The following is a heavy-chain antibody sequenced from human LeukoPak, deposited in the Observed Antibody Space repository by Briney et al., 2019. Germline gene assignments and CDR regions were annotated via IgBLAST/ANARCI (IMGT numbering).Heavy chain of an antibody. Sequence: GRSLRLSCAASGFTFSSYGMHWVRQAPGKGLEGVAVIWYDGSNKYYADSVKGRFTISRDNSKNTLYLQVNSLRAEDAAVYYCGRLNRDILSGYPPPGDYGMDVWGKGTTVTVSS. CDR3: GRLNRDILSGYPPPGDYGMDV. V-gene: IGHV3-33*01. J-gene: IGHJ6*04. CDR1: GFTFSSYG. CDR2: IWYDGSNK. D-gene: IGHD3-9*01.